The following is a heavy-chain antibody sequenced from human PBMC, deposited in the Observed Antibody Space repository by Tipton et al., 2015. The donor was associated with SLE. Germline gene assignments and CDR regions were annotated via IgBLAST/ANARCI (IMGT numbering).Heavy chain of an antibody. V-gene: IGHV4-59*12. D-gene: IGHD5-12*01. CDR2: VYYSGTT. CDR1: GSSITAYY. Sequence: LRLSCTVSGSSITAYYWTWIRQPPGKGLEWIGYVYYSGTTNYNPSLKSRVTISVDTSKNQFSLRLISVTAADTAVYYCAREKSGHGYFDSWGQGSLVTVSS. CDR3: AREKSGHGYFDS. J-gene: IGHJ4*02.